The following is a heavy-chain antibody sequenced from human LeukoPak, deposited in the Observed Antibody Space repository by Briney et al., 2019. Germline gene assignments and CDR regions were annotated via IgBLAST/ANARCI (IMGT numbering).Heavy chain of an antibody. D-gene: IGHD4-11*01. CDR3: AKSVTYFDY. Sequence: GGSLRLSCAASGFTFSSYAMSWVRQAPGRGLEWVSAITNSGSTTYYADSVKGRFTISRDNSKNTLYLQMNSLRAEDTAVYYCAKSVTYFDYWGQGTLVTVSS. V-gene: IGHV3-23*01. J-gene: IGHJ4*02. CDR2: ITNSGSTT. CDR1: GFTFSSYA.